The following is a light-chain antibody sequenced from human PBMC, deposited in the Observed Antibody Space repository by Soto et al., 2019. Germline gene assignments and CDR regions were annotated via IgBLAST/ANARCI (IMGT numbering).Light chain of an antibody. V-gene: IGLV2-23*01. CDR2: EGS. J-gene: IGLJ2*01. Sequence: QPASVSGSPGQSITISCTGTSSDVGRYNLVSWYQQHPGKAPKLMIYEGSKRPSGVSNRFSGSKSGNTASLTISGLQAEDEADYYCCSYAGSSDVVFGGGTKLTVL. CDR1: SSDVGRYNL. CDR3: CSYAGSSDVV.